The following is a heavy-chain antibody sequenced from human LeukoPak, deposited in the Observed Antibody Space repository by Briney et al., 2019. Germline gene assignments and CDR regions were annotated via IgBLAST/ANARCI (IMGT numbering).Heavy chain of an antibody. CDR1: GGSISSGDYY. V-gene: IGHV4-31*03. J-gene: IGHJ2*01. Sequence: SQTLSLTCTVSGGSISSGDYYWTWIRQHPGKGLEWIGYIYHSGYTYYNPSLKSRVTMSLDTSKNKFSPKLSSVTAADTAVYYCVRGRYDSSGYNYWYFDPWGRGTLVTVSS. CDR3: VRGRYDSSGYNYWYFDP. D-gene: IGHD3-22*01. CDR2: IYHSGYT.